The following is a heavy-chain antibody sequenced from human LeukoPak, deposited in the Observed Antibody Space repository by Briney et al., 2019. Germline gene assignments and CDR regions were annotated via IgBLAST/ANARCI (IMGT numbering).Heavy chain of an antibody. Sequence: PSETLSLTCAVYGGSFSGYYWSWIRQPPGKGLEWIGEINHSGSTNYNPSLKSRVTISVDPSKNQFSLKLSSVTAADTAVYYCARGVVPAAMRVYYYYYYGMDVWGQGTTVTVSS. CDR3: ARGVVPAAMRVYYYYYYGMDV. J-gene: IGHJ6*02. CDR1: GGSFSGYY. CDR2: INHSGST. D-gene: IGHD2-2*01. V-gene: IGHV4-34*01.